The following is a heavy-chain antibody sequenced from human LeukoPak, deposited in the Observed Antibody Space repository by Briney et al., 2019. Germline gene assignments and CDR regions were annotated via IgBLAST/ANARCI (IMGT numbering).Heavy chain of an antibody. D-gene: IGHD5-18*01. CDR1: GGSISSYY. V-gene: IGHV4-59*01. J-gene: IGHJ6*03. Sequence: SETLSLTCTVSGGSISSYYWSWIWQPPGKGLEWIGYIYYSGSTNYNPSLKSRVTISVDTSKNQFSLKLSSVTAADTAVYYCASSVDTAMVRSYYYYMDVWGKGTTVTISS. CDR2: IYYSGST. CDR3: ASSVDTAMVRSYYYYMDV.